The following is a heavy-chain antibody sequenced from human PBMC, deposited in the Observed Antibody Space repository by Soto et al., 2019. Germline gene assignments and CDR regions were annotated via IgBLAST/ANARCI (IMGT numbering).Heavy chain of an antibody. CDR3: ARGWAPGQYRSAFDF. CDR2: IWYDGSKE. CDR1: GFTFGTYG. J-gene: IGHJ3*01. V-gene: IGHV3-33*01. D-gene: IGHD2-2*01. Sequence: QVQLVESGGGVVQPGRSLRLSCAASGFTFGTYGMHWVRQAPGKGLEWVSVIWYDGSKEYYADSVKGRFTISSDNSKNTLNLRMKTLRAEDTAVYYCARGWAPGQYRSAFDFWGLGTMITVSS.